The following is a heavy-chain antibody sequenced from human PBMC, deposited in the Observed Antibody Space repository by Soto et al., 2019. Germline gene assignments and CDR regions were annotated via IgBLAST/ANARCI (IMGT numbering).Heavy chain of an antibody. Sequence: QVQLVQSGAEVKKPGSSVKVSCKASGGTFSSYTISWVRQAPGQGLEWMGRIIPILGIANYAQKFQGRVTITADKSTSTAYMELSSLRSKDTAVYYCARDRVVVAADDAFDIWGQGTMVTVSS. CDR2: IIPILGIA. D-gene: IGHD2-15*01. V-gene: IGHV1-69*08. CDR3: ARDRVVVAADDAFDI. CDR1: GGTFSSYT. J-gene: IGHJ3*02.